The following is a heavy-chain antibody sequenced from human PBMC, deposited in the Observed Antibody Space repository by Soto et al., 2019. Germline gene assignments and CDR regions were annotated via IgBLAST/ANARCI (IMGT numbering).Heavy chain of an antibody. CDR3: ARDFGPPSYYYDSRGYRDYYYYGMDV. CDR2: ISSSSSTI. Sequence: EVQLVESGGGLVQPGGSLRLSCAASGFTFSSYSMNWVRQAPGKGLEWVSYISSSSSTIYYADSVKGRFTISRDNAKNSLDLQMNSQRDDDKAVYYCARDFGPPSYYYDSRGYRDYYYYGMDVWGQGTTVTVSS. V-gene: IGHV3-48*02. D-gene: IGHD3-22*01. J-gene: IGHJ6*02. CDR1: GFTFSSYS.